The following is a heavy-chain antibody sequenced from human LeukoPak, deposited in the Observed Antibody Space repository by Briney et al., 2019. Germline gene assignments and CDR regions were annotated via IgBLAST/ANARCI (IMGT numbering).Heavy chain of an antibody. CDR2: ISADDTG. Sequence: GGSLRLSCAASRFTFSSYAMTWVRQVPGKGLDWVSAISADDTGYYADSVKGRFIVSRDNSKNTLYLQMNSLRAEDTAVYYCAKDPSPYSGSYPVDPWGQGTLVTVSS. CDR1: RFTFSSYA. D-gene: IGHD1-26*01. V-gene: IGHV3-23*01. CDR3: AKDPSPYSGSYPVDP. J-gene: IGHJ5*02.